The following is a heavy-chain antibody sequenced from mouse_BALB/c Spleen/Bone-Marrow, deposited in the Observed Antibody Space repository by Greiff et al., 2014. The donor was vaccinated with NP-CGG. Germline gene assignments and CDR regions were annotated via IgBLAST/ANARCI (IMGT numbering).Heavy chain of an antibody. Sequence: DVKLVESGPSLVKPSQTLPLTCSVTGDSITRGYWNWIRKFPGNKLEYMGYITYSANTYYNPSLKSRLSITRDTSKNQYYLQLNSVTTEDTATYYCATGYYFDYWGQGTTLTVSS. CDR2: ITYSANT. D-gene: IGHD4-1*01. J-gene: IGHJ2*01. V-gene: IGHV3-8*02. CDR1: GDSITRGY. CDR3: ATGYYFDY.